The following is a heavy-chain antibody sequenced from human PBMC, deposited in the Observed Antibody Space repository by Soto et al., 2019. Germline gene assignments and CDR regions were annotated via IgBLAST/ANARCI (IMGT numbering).Heavy chain of an antibody. CDR2: ISYDGSNK. J-gene: IGHJ2*01. Sequence: QVQLVESGGGVVQPGRSLRLSCAASGFTFSSYAMHWVRQAPGKGLEWVAVISYDGSNKYYADSVKGRFTISRDNSKNTLYLQMNSLRAEDTAVYHCARDPLAGPQRGSFDLWGRGPLVTVSS. D-gene: IGHD6-19*01. CDR3: ARDPLAGPQRGSFDL. V-gene: IGHV3-30-3*01. CDR1: GFTFSSYA.